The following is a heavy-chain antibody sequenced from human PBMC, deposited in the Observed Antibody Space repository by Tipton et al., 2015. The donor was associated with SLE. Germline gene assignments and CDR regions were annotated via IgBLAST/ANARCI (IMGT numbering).Heavy chain of an antibody. CDR3: AKARQWLVDY. Sequence: SLRLSCAASGFTFSSYGMHWVRQAPGKGLEWVSGISWNSGSIGYADSVKGRFTISRDNAKNSLYLQMNSLRAEDTALYYCAKARQWLVDYWGQGTLVTVSS. V-gene: IGHV3-9*01. CDR1: GFTFSSYG. D-gene: IGHD6-19*01. J-gene: IGHJ4*02. CDR2: ISWNSGSI.